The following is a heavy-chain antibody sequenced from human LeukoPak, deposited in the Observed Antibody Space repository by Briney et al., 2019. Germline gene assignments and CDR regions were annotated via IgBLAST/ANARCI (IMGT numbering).Heavy chain of an antibody. Sequence: SETQSLTCTVSGGSISSYYWSWIRQPPGKGLEWIGYIYTSGSTNYNPSLKSRVTISVDTSKNQFSLKLSSVTAADTAVYYCARHITMIAPNFDYWGQGTLVTVSS. D-gene: IGHD3-22*01. CDR3: ARHITMIAPNFDY. CDR1: GGSISSYY. CDR2: IYTSGST. V-gene: IGHV4-4*09. J-gene: IGHJ4*02.